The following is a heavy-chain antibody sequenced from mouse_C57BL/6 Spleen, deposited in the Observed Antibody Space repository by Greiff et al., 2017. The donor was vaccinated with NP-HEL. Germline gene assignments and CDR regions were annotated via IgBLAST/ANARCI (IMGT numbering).Heavy chain of an antibody. Sequence: QVQLKQSGAELARPGASVKLSCKASGYTFTSYGISWVKQRTGQGLEWIGEIYPRSGNTYYNEKFKGKATLTADKSSSTAYMELRSLTSEDSAVYFCARSENDYDGAYWGQGTLVTVSA. J-gene: IGHJ3*01. D-gene: IGHD2-4*01. CDR1: GYTFTSYG. CDR3: ARSENDYDGAY. V-gene: IGHV1-81*01. CDR2: IYPRSGNT.